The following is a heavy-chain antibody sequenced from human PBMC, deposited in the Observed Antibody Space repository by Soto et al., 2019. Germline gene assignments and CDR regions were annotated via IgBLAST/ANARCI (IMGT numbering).Heavy chain of an antibody. CDR1: GYTFTGYY. CDR3: ARERVVVVPAARHYYYYYGMDV. J-gene: IGHJ6*02. Sequence: ASVKVSCKASGYTFTGYYMHWVRQAPGQGLEWMGWINPNSGGTSYAQKFQGWVTMTRDTSISTAYMELSRLRSDDTAVYYCARERVVVVPAARHYYYYYGMDVWGQGTTVTVSS. V-gene: IGHV1-2*04. CDR2: INPNSGGT. D-gene: IGHD2-2*01.